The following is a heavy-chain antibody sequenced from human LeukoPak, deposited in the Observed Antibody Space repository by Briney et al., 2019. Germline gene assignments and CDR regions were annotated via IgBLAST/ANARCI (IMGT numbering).Heavy chain of an antibody. J-gene: IGHJ6*03. D-gene: IGHD3-10*01. CDR2: IYYSGNT. CDR1: GDSISSSSSY. CDR3: ARLSKSTPLLWFGELSPGRYYYYMDV. V-gene: IGHV4-39*01. Sequence: PSETLSLTCTVSGDSISSSSSYWGWIRQPPGKGLEWIGSIYYSGNTYYNTSLKSRVTISVDTSKNQFSLKLSSVTAADTAVYYCARLSKSTPLLWFGELSPGRYYYYMDVWGKGTTVTISS.